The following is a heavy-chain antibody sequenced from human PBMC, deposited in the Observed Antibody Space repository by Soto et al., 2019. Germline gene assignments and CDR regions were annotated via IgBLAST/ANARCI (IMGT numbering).Heavy chain of an antibody. J-gene: IGHJ4*02. CDR2: LSFDGRIE. CDR3: AKDRDRTWSLDY. CDR1: GFTFGRNG. D-gene: IGHD1-7*01. Sequence: PGGSLRLFCAASGFTFGRNGMHWVRQAPGKGLEWVAVLSFDGRIEYYADSVKGRSKIFRDNPKNTLYLQMNTLRPDDTALYYCAKDRDRTWSLDYWGQGALVTVSS. V-gene: IGHV3-30*18.